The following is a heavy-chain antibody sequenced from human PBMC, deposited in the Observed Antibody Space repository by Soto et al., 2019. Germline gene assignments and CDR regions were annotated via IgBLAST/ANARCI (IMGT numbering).Heavy chain of an antibody. CDR3: TRGGGYPGYGMDV. Sequence: QVQLVQSGAEVKKPGASVKVSCKASGYTLSTYDITWVRQAPGQGLEWLGWIGGYNGKTKFAQKLQGRVTLSTETSTNTVYMELTRLTSDDTAVYYCTRGGGYPGYGMDVWGQGTTVTVSS. CDR1: GYTLSTYD. CDR2: IGGYNGKT. V-gene: IGHV1-18*01. J-gene: IGHJ6*02. D-gene: IGHD2-15*01.